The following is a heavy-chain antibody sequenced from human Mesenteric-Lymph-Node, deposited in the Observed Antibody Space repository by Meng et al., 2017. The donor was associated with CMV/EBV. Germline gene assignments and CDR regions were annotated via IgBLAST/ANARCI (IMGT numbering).Heavy chain of an antibody. CDR1: GFTFSSYA. J-gene: IGHJ5*02. CDR3: AKGTSYDFWGGHNWFDP. Sequence: ETLSLTCAASGFTFSSYAMSWVRQAPGKGLEWVSAISGSGGSTYYADSVRGRFIISRDNSKNTLYLQMDSLRAGDTAVYYCAKGTSYDFWGGHNWFDPWGQGTLVTVSS. V-gene: IGHV3-23*01. D-gene: IGHD3/OR15-3a*01. CDR2: ISGSGGST.